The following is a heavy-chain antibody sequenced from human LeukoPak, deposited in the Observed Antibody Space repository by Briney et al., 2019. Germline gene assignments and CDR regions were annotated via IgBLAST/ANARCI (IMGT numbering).Heavy chain of an antibody. Sequence: GGSLRLSCAASGFTFSSYAMHWVRQAPGKGLEWVAVISYDGSNKYYADSVKGRFTISRDNSKNTLYLQMNSLRAEDTAVYYCARGFYGGNSAGYNWFDPWGQGTLVTVSS. J-gene: IGHJ5*02. CDR2: ISYDGSNK. CDR3: ARGFYGGNSAGYNWFDP. D-gene: IGHD4-23*01. V-gene: IGHV3-30*04. CDR1: GFTFSSYA.